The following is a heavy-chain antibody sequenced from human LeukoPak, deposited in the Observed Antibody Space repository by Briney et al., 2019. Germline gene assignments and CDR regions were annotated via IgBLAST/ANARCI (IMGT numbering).Heavy chain of an antibody. CDR2: ISYDGSNK. Sequence: PGGSLRLSCAASGFTFSSYAMHWVRQAPGKGLEWVAVISYDGSNKYYADSVKGRFTISRDNSKNTLYLQMNSLRAEDTAVYYCARPPYYYDSSGQPLDYWGQGTLVTVSS. D-gene: IGHD3-22*01. V-gene: IGHV3-30-3*01. J-gene: IGHJ4*02. CDR3: ARPPYYYDSSGQPLDY. CDR1: GFTFSSYA.